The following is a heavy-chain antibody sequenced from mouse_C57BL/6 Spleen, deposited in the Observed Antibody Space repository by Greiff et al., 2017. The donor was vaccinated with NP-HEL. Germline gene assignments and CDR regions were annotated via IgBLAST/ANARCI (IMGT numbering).Heavy chain of an antibody. CDR3: ERGLWDPWCAY. CDR1: GYTFTSYW. J-gene: IGHJ3*01. Sequence: VQLQQPGAELVRPGSSVKLSCKASGYTFTSYWMHWVKQRPIQGLEWIGNIDPSDSETHYNQKFKDKATLTVDKSSSTAYMQLSRLTSEDSEVDDCERGLWDPWCAYWGQGTLVTVSA. D-gene: IGHD1-1*02. V-gene: IGHV1-52*01. CDR2: IDPSDSET.